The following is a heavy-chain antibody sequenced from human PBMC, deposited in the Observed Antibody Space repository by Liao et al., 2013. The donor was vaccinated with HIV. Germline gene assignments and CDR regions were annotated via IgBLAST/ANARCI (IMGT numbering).Heavy chain of an antibody. CDR2: INHSGST. J-gene: IGHJ4*02. D-gene: IGHD3-16*01. Sequence: QLQLQESGPGLVKPSETLSLTCTVSGGSISSYYWSWIRQPPGKGLEWIGEINHSGSTNYNPSLKSRVTISVDTSKNQFSLKLSSVTAADTAVYFCARGGQRNFDYWGQGTLVTVSS. CDR3: ARGGQRNFDY. V-gene: IGHV4-59*08. CDR1: GGSISSYY.